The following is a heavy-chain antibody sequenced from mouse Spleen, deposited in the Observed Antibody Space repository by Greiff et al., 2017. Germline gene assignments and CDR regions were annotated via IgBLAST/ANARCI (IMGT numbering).Heavy chain of an antibody. V-gene: IGHV1-53*01. CDR1: GYTFTSYW. CDR2: INPSNGGT. CDR3: ARGAALLLYWYFDV. J-gene: IGHJ1*01. Sequence: VQLQQSGTELVKPGASVKLSCKASGYTFTSYWMHWVKQRPGQGLEWIGNINPSNGGTNYNEKFKSKATLTVDKSSSTAYMQLSSLTSEDSAVYYCARGAALLLYWYFDVWGAGTTVTVSS.